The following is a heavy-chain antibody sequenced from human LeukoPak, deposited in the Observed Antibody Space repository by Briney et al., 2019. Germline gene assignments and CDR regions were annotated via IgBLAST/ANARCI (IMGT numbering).Heavy chain of an antibody. Sequence: GGSLRLSCAASGFTFSSYAIYWVRQAPGKGLEWVAVISYDGRNKYYTDSVKGRFPISRDNSKNTLYLQMNSLRVEDTAVYYCARNFNHFDYWGQGTLVTVSS. CDR1: GFTFSSYA. J-gene: IGHJ4*02. V-gene: IGHV3-30*04. D-gene: IGHD1-14*01. CDR3: ARNFNHFDY. CDR2: ISYDGRNK.